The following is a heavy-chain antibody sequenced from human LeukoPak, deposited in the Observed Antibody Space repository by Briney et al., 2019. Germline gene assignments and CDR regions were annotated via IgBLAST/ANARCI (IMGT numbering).Heavy chain of an antibody. D-gene: IGHD6-19*01. V-gene: IGHV4-4*07. CDR3: ARRDISSGWSFDY. CDR2: IHTSGST. CDR1: GGSISNYH. Sequence: SETPSLTCTVSGGSISNYHWSWIRQPAGKGLEWIGQIHTSGSTNYNPPLKSRVTMSIDTTEDQVSLTIRSVTAADTALYYCARRDISSGWSFDYWGQGTLVTVSS. J-gene: IGHJ4*02.